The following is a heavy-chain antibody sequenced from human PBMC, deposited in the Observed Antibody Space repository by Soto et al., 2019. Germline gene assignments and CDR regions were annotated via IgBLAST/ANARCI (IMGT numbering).Heavy chain of an antibody. CDR2: IYYSGST. J-gene: IGHJ4*02. V-gene: IGHV4-59*01. CDR3: ARSNPDYYHSSGSLDY. Sequence: SETLSLTCTVSGGSISCYYWSWIRQPPGKGLEWIGYIYYSGSTNYNPSLKSRVTISVDTSKNQFSLKLSSVTAADTAVYYCARSNPDYYHSSGSLDYWGQGTLVTVSS. D-gene: IGHD3-22*01. CDR1: GGSISCYY.